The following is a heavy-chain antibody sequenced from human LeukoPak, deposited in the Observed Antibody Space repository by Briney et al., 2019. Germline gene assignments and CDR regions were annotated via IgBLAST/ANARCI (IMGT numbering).Heavy chain of an antibody. J-gene: IGHJ3*02. CDR1: GFTISSYS. D-gene: IGHD3-16*01. Sequence: PGGSLRLSCAASGFTISSYSMNWVRQAPGKGLEWVSSISSSSSYIYYADSVKGRFTISRDNAKNSLYLQMNSLRAEDTAVYYCARDYLYDNDAFDIWGQGTMVTVSS. V-gene: IGHV3-21*01. CDR3: ARDYLYDNDAFDI. CDR2: ISSSSSYI.